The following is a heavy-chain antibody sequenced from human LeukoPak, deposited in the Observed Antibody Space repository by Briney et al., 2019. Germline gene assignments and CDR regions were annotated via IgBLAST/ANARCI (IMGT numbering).Heavy chain of an antibody. J-gene: IGHJ4*02. Sequence: ASVKVSCKASGYTFTGYYMHWVRHAPGQGLEWMGWINPNSGGTNYAQKFQGRVTMTRDTSISTAYMELSRLRSDDTAVYYCARPSCSGGSCYSVFDYWGQGTLVTVSS. CDR1: GYTFTGYY. D-gene: IGHD2-15*01. CDR3: ARPSCSGGSCYSVFDY. CDR2: INPNSGGT. V-gene: IGHV1-2*02.